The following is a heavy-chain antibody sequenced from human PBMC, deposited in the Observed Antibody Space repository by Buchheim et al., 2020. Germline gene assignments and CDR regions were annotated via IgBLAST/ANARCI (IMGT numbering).Heavy chain of an antibody. CDR3: ARDLSGSQDY. V-gene: IGHV3-74*01. Sequence: EVQLEESGGGLVQPGGSLRLSCAASGFTLRTYWMHWVRQAPGKGLEWVSRINEDGSFTNYAESVKGRFTISRDNAVNTLYLQMTSLRVEDTAMYYCARDLSGSQDYWGQGTL. CDR2: INEDGSFT. J-gene: IGHJ4*02. D-gene: IGHD1-26*01. CDR1: GFTLRTYW.